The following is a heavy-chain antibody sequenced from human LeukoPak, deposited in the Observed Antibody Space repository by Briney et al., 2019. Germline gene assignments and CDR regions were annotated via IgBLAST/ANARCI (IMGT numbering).Heavy chain of an antibody. CDR3: ARGNFYSGSGSSPLDY. CDR1: GFTFSTYA. D-gene: IGHD3-10*01. V-gene: IGHV3-23*01. CDR2: ISGSGGIA. J-gene: IGHJ4*02. Sequence: GGSLRLSCVASGFTFSTYAMSWVRQAPGKGLEWVSGISGSGGIAYYADSVKGRFTISRDNSKNTLYLQMNSLRVDDTAVYYCARGNFYSGSGSSPLDYWGQGTLVTVSS.